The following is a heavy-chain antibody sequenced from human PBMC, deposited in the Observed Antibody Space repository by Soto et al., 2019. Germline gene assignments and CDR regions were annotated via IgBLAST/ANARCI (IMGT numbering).Heavy chain of an antibody. CDR3: ATSIEGFWIVGPDAFDI. CDR2: ISSSSSYI. CDR1: GFTFSGYS. J-gene: IGHJ3*02. D-gene: IGHD3-3*01. Sequence: PGGSLRLSCAASGFTFSGYSMNWVRQAPGKGLEWVSSISSSSSYIYYADSVKGRFTISRDNAKNSLYLQMNSLRAEDTAVYYCATSIEGFWIVGPDAFDIWGQGTMVTVSS. V-gene: IGHV3-21*01.